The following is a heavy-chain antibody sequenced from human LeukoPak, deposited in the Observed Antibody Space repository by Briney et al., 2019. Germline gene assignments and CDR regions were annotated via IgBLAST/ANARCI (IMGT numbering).Heavy chain of an antibody. CDR1: GGSISSYY. CDR2: IYYSGST. D-gene: IGHD3-22*01. V-gene: IGHV4-59*01. J-gene: IGHJ4*02. CDR3: ARDLGLSAYYDSSGYEV. Sequence: SETLSLTCTVSGGSISSYYWSWIRQPPGKGLEWIGYIYYSGSTNYNPSLKSRATISVDTSKNQFSLKLSSVTAADTAVYYCARDLGLSAYYDSSGYEVWGQGTLVTVSS.